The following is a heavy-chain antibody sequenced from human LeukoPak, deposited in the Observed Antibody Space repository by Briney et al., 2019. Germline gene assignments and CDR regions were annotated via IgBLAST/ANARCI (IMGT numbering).Heavy chain of an antibody. CDR1: GFTFSSYS. D-gene: IGHD5-12*01. J-gene: IGHJ4*02. CDR3: ARHIVATITGVDY. CDR2: ISSSSSYI. V-gene: IGHV3-21*01. Sequence: GGSLRLSCAASGFTFSSYSMNWVRQAPGKGLEWVSSISSSSSYIYYADSVKGRFTISRDNAKNSLYLQMNSLRAEDTAVYYCARHIVATITGVDYWGQGTLVTVSS.